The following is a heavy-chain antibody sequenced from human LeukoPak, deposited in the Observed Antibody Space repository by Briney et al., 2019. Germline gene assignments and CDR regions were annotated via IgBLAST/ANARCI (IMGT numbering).Heavy chain of an antibody. V-gene: IGHV1-2*04. CDR1: GYTFTGYY. D-gene: IGHD7-27*01. CDR3: ARGGLTGDTWGFDY. Sequence: SVKVSCKASGYTFTGYYMHWVRQAPGQGLEWMGWINPNSGGTNYAQKFQGWVTMTRDTSISTAYMELSRLRSDDTAVYYCARGGLTGDTWGFDYWGQGTLVTVSS. J-gene: IGHJ4*02. CDR2: INPNSGGT.